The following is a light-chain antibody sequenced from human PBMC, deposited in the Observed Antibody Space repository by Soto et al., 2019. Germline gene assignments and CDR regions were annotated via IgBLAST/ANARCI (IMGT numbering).Light chain of an antibody. V-gene: IGKV2-28*01. J-gene: IGKJ4*01. CDR1: QSLLNRNGNNY. Sequence: EIVMTQSPLSLPVTPGEPASISCRSSQSLLNRNGNNYLDWYLQKPGQSPQLLIYLGSNRASGVPDRFSGSGSGTDFTLTISRVEAEDVGVYYCMQTLQTPLTFGGGTKVEIK. CDR3: MQTLQTPLT. CDR2: LGS.